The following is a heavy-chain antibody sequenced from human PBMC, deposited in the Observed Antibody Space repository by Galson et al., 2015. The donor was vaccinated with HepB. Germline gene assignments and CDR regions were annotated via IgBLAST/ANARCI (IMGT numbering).Heavy chain of an antibody. V-gene: IGHV1-2*06. D-gene: IGHD6-6*01. Sequence: SVKVSCKASGYTFTGYYMHWVRQAPGQGLEWMGRINPNSGGTNYAQKFQGRVTMTRDTSISTAYMELSRLRSDDTAVYYCARVFLRYSSSSHDYWGQGTLVTVSS. CDR2: INPNSGGT. CDR1: GYTFTGYY. CDR3: ARVFLRYSSSSHDY. J-gene: IGHJ4*02.